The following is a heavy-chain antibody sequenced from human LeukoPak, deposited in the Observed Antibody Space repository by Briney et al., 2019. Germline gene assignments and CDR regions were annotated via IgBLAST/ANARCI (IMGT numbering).Heavy chain of an antibody. Sequence: GGSLRLSCAASGFTFDDYAMHWVRQAPGKGLEWVSGISWNSGSIGYADSVKGRFTISRDNAKNSLYLQMNSLRAEDTALYYCAPLRPGYWGQGTLVTASS. V-gene: IGHV3-9*01. CDR2: ISWNSGSI. CDR3: APLRPGY. CDR1: GFTFDDYA. J-gene: IGHJ4*02.